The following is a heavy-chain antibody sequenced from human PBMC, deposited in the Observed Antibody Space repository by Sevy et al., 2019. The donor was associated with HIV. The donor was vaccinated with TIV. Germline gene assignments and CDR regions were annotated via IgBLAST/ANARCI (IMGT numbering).Heavy chain of an antibody. D-gene: IGHD3-22*01. V-gene: IGHV3-33*01. CDR3: ARVGRENYFDSYFDY. J-gene: IGHJ4*02. CDR2: VWYDGSNK. Sequence: GGSLRLSCAASGFTFSSYGMHWVRQAPGKGLEWVAVVWYDGSNKYYADSVKGRFTISRDNSKNTLYLQMNSLRAEDTAVYYCARVGRENYFDSYFDYWGQGTLVTVSS. CDR1: GFTFSSYG.